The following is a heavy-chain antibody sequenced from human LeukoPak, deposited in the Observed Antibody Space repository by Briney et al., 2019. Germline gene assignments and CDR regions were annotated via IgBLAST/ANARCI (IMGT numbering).Heavy chain of an antibody. V-gene: IGHV3-23*01. J-gene: IGHJ4*02. D-gene: IGHD6-19*01. CDR2: ISASGSGT. Sequence: GGSLRLSCEASGFTFTSYAMHWVRQAPGKGLEWVSSISASGSGTFYTHSMSGRFTISRDNAKKTLFLQMKNLRLGDTALYYCAKGRDTSGRQNFDFWGQGTLVTVSS. CDR3: AKGRDTSGRQNFDF. CDR1: GFTFTSYA.